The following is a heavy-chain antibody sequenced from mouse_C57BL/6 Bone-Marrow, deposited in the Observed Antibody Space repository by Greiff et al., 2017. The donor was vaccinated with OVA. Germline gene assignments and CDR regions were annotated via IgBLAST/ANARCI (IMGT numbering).Heavy chain of an antibody. CDR2: INPNYGTT. Sequence: VQLKQSGPELVKPGASVKISCKASGYSFTDYNMNWVKQSNGKSLEWIGVINPNYGTTSYNQKFKGKATLTVDQSSSTAYMQLNSLTSEDSAVYYCARIYYYGSSYSWYFDVWGTGTTVTVSS. D-gene: IGHD1-1*01. CDR3: ARIYYYGSSYSWYFDV. J-gene: IGHJ1*03. V-gene: IGHV1-39*01. CDR1: GYSFTDYN.